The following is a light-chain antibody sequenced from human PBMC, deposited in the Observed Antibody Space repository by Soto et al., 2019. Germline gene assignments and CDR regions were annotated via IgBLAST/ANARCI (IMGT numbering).Light chain of an antibody. V-gene: IGKV3-15*01. Sequence: EIVMAQSPGTLSVSPGERATLSCRASQSVSSKLAWYQQKPGQCPRLLIYGTSIRATGIPARFSGSGSGTEFTLTISNLQSDDFGVYYCQQYSNWPPFTFGQGTRLEVK. CDR1: QSVSSK. J-gene: IGKJ5*01. CDR2: GTS. CDR3: QQYSNWPPFT.